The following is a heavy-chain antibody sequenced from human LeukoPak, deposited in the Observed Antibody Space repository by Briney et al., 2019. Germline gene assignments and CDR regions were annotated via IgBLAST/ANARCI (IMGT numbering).Heavy chain of an antibody. D-gene: IGHD1-14*01. CDR1: GYTFTGYY. Sequence: ASVKVSCKASGYTFTGYYMHWVRQAPGQGPEWMGGINPNSGGTNYAQKFQGRVTMTRDTAISTAYMELSRLTSDDTAVYYCAREAGVVGTTDFDYWGQGTLVTVSS. J-gene: IGHJ4*02. CDR3: AREAGVVGTTDFDY. V-gene: IGHV1-2*02. CDR2: INPNSGGT.